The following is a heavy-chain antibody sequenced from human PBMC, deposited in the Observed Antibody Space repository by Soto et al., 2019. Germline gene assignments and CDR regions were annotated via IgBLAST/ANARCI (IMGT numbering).Heavy chain of an antibody. D-gene: IGHD6-13*01. CDR2: IYHTETT. CDR1: GGSISINNW. Sequence: PSETLSLTCAVSGGSISINNWWSWVRQPPGKGLEWIGEIYHTETTNYNPSLKSRVTFSVDHSKNQISLRLTSVTAADSAVYYCARTYGGSSYGMDVWGQGTTVT. J-gene: IGHJ6*02. CDR3: ARTYGGSSYGMDV. V-gene: IGHV4-4*02.